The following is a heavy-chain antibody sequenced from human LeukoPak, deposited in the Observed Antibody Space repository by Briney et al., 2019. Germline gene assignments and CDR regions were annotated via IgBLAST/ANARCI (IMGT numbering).Heavy chain of an antibody. J-gene: IGHJ4*02. Sequence: PGGSLRLSCAASGFTFSNYAMHWVRQAPGKGLEYVSAISSIGGSTFYTNSVKGRFTISRDNSKNTLYLQMGSLRAEDMAVYYCARVANWGIAATGPFDYWGQGTLVTVSS. CDR1: GFTFSNYA. CDR3: ARVANWGIAATGPFDY. V-gene: IGHV3-64*01. CDR2: ISSIGGST. D-gene: IGHD6-13*01.